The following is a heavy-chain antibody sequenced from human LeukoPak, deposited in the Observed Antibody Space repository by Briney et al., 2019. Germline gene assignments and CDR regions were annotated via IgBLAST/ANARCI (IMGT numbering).Heavy chain of an antibody. J-gene: IGHJ5*01. CDR2: IYYSGST. D-gene: IGHD2-2*01. Sequence: PSETLSLTCAVSGGSISSYYWSWIRQPPGKGLEWIGYIYYSGSTNYNPSLKSRVTISVGTSKNQFSLKLSSVTAADTAVYYCARARGGYCSSTRGLNNWFDSWGQGTLVTVSS. V-gene: IGHV4-59*01. CDR1: GGSISSYY. CDR3: ARARGGYCSSTRGLNNWFDS.